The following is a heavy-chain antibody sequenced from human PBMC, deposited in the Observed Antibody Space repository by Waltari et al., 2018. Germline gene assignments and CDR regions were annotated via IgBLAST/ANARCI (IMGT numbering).Heavy chain of an antibody. V-gene: IGHV3-7*03. CDR2: INQGGSDK. CDR1: GLTFTRYW. Sequence: EVQLVESGGGLVRPGGSLRLSCAASGLTFTRYWMSWVRQAPGKGLECVANINQGGSDKNYVDSVKGRFTISRDNAKNSLYLQMNSLRAEDTAVYYCARTGDDYWGQGTLVTVSS. D-gene: IGHD1-1*01. J-gene: IGHJ4*02. CDR3: ARTGDDY.